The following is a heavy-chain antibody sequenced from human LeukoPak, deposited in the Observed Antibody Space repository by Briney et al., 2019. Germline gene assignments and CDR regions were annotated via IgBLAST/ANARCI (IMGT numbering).Heavy chain of an antibody. CDR2: INHSGST. V-gene: IGHV4-34*01. J-gene: IGHJ5*02. Sequence: PSETLSLTCAVYGGSFSGYYWSWIRQPPGKGLEWIGEINHSGSTNYNPSLKSRVTISVDTSKNQFSLKLSSVTAADTAVYYCARGGGVAGLYNWFDPWGQGTLVTVSS. D-gene: IGHD6-19*01. CDR3: ARGGGVAGLYNWFDP. CDR1: GGSFSGYY.